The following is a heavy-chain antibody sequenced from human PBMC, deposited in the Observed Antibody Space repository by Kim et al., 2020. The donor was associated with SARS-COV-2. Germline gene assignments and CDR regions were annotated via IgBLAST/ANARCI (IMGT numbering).Heavy chain of an antibody. CDR3: ARVRGVVVAGHTDY. Sequence: GGSLRLSCAASGFTFSSYAMHWVRQAPGKGLEWVAVISYDGSNKYYADSVKGRFTISRDNSKNTLYLQMNSLRAEDTAVYYCARVRGVVVAGHTDYWGQGTLVTVSS. CDR2: ISYDGSNK. D-gene: IGHD2-15*01. J-gene: IGHJ4*02. V-gene: IGHV3-30*04. CDR1: GFTFSSYA.